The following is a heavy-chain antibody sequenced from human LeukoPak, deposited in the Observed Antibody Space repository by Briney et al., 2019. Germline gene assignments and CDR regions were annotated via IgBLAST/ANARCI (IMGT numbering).Heavy chain of an antibody. D-gene: IGHD6-19*01. CDR2: INHSGST. J-gene: IGHJ4*02. Sequence: SETLSLTCAVYGGSFSGYYWSWIRQPPGKGLEWIGEINHSGSTNYNPSLKSRVTISVDTSKNQFSLKLSSVTAADTAVYYCASQAAYSSGWSGVFGYWGQGTLVTVSS. CDR3: ASQAAYSSGWSGVFGY. V-gene: IGHV4-34*01. CDR1: GGSFSGYY.